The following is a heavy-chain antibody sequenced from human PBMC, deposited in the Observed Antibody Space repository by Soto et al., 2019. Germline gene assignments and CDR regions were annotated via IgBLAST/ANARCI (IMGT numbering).Heavy chain of an antibody. D-gene: IGHD3-22*01. V-gene: IGHV1-8*01. Sequence: ASVKVSCKASGYTFTSYDINWVRQATGQGLEWMGWMNPNSGNTGYAQKFQGRVTMTRNTSISTAYMELSSLRSEDTAVYYCARGDWTYYYDSSGYYVPFDYWGQGTLVTV. CDR3: ARGDWTYYYDSSGYYVPFDY. J-gene: IGHJ4*02. CDR1: GYTFTSYD. CDR2: MNPNSGNT.